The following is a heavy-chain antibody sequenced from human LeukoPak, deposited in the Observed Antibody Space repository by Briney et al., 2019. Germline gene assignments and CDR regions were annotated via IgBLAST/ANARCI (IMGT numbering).Heavy chain of an antibody. CDR2: INPNSGGT. J-gene: IGHJ5*02. D-gene: IGHD3-16*02. V-gene: IGHV1-2*02. Sequence: ASVKVSCKASGYTFTGYYMHWVRQAPGQGLEWMGWINPNSGGTNYAQKFQGRVTMTRDTSISTAYMELSRLRSDDTAVYYCARDVRFLSPKYNWFDPWAREPWSPSPQ. CDR1: GYTFTGYY. CDR3: ARDVRFLSPKYNWFDP.